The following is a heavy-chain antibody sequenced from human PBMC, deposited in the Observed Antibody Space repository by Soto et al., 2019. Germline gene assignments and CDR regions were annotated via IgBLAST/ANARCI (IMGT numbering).Heavy chain of an antibody. J-gene: IGHJ6*02. Sequence: PSETLSLTCTVSGGSVSSGSYYWSWIRQPPGKGLEWIGYIYYSGSTNYNPSLKSRVTISVDTSKNQFSLKLSSVTAADTAVYYCARGRTGTLPGYYGMDVWGQGTTVTVSS. CDR3: ARGRTGTLPGYYGMDV. CDR2: IYYSGST. D-gene: IGHD1-1*01. CDR1: GGSVSSGSYY. V-gene: IGHV4-61*01.